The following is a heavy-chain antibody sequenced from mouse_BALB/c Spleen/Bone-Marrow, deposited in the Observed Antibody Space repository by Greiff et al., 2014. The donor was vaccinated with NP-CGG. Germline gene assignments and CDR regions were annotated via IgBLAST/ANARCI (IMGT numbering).Heavy chain of an antibody. CDR3: ARSWGYDGFSY. V-gene: IGHV1-7*01. CDR1: GYTFTSYW. D-gene: IGHD2-2*01. CDR2: INPSTGYT. Sequence: VQLQQSGAELAKPGASVKMSCKASGYTFTSYWMHWVKQRPGQGLEWIGYINPSTGYTEYNQKFKDKATLTADKSSSTAYMRLSSLTSEDSAVYYCARSWGYDGFSYWGQGTTLTVSS. J-gene: IGHJ2*01.